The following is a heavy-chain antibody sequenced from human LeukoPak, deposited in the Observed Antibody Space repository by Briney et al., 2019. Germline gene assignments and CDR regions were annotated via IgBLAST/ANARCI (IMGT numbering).Heavy chain of an antibody. CDR2: ISSSSSYI. V-gene: IGHV3-21*01. CDR3: ARDMQQLVPQPYYYYGMDV. J-gene: IGHJ6*02. D-gene: IGHD6-13*01. CDR1: GFTFSSYS. Sequence: PGGSLRLSCAASGFTFSSYSMNWVRQAPGKGLEWVSSISSSSSYIYYADSVKGRFTISRDNAKNSLYLQMNSLRAEDTAVYYCARDMQQLVPQPYYYYGMDVWGQGTTVTVSS.